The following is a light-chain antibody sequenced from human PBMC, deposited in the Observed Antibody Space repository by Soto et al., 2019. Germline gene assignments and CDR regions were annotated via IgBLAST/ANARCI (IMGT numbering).Light chain of an antibody. V-gene: IGLV1-40*01. CDR2: GNS. Sequence: QSVLTQPPSVSGAPGQRVTISCTGSSSNIGAGYDVHWYQQLPGTAPKLLIYGNSNRPSGVPDRFSGSKSGTSASLAITGLQAEDEAVYYCQSYDISLSGWVFGGGTKLTVL. J-gene: IGLJ3*02. CDR3: QSYDISLSGWV. CDR1: SSNIGAGYD.